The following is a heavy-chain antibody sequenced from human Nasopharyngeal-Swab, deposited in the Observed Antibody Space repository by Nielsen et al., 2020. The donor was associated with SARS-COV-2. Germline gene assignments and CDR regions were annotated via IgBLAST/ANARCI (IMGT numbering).Heavy chain of an antibody. D-gene: IGHD3-22*01. CDR3: ARVPSYYDRYGMDV. CDR2: MNPNSGNT. V-gene: IGHV1-8*02. Sequence: SVKVSCKASGYTFTSYDINWVRQAPGQGLEWMGWMNPNSGNTGYAQKLQGRVTLTTDTSTSTAYMELRSLRSDDTAVYYCARVPSYYDRYGMDVWGQGTTVTVSS. CDR1: GYTFTSYD. J-gene: IGHJ6*02.